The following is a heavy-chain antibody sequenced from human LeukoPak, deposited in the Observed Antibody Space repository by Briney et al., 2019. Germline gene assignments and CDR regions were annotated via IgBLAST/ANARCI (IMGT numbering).Heavy chain of an antibody. Sequence: GGSLRLSCAASGFTFSTYAMNWVRQAPGKGLEWVAVISDDGRHNYYADSVKGRFTISRDNAKNSLYLQMNSLRAEDTAVYYCARGPAAAGVTDAFDIWGQGTMVTVSS. V-gene: IGHV3-30*04. J-gene: IGHJ3*02. D-gene: IGHD6-13*01. CDR3: ARGPAAAGVTDAFDI. CDR1: GFTFSTYA. CDR2: ISDDGRHN.